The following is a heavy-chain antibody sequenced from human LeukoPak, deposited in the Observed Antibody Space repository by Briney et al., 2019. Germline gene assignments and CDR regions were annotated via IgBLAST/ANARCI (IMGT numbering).Heavy chain of an antibody. D-gene: IGHD3-16*02. CDR3: ARSHDHLWGNYPDY. V-gene: IGHV4-4*02. J-gene: IGHJ4*02. CDR2: IHHDGRI. Sequence: PSGTLSLTCDVSGGSIDSTNWWNWVRQPPGKGLEWIGEIHHDGRINYNPSLKSRVTLSVDKSKNQFSLRLNSVTAADTAMYYCARSHDHLWGNYPDYWGQGTLVTVSS. CDR1: GGSIDSTNW.